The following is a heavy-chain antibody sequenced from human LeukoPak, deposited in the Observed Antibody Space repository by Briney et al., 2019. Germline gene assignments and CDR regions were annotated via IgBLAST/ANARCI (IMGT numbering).Heavy chain of an antibody. V-gene: IGHV4-34*01. CDR2: INHSGST. CDR3: ARDGYGGTDAFHI. Sequence: SETLSLTCAVYGGSFSGYYWSWIRQPLGKGLEWIGEINHSGSTNYNPSLKSRVTISVDTSKNQFSLKLSSVTAADTAVYYCARDGYGGTDAFHIWGQGTMVTVSS. J-gene: IGHJ3*02. D-gene: IGHD4-23*01. CDR1: GGSFSGYY.